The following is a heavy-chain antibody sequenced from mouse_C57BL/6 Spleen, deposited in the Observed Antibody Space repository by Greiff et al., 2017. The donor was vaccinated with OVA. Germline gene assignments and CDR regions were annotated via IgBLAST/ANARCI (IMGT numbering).Heavy chain of an antibody. D-gene: IGHD4-1*02. Sequence: VQLVESGPELVKPGASVKLSCKASGYTFTSYDINWVKQRPGQGLEWIGWIYPRDGSTKYNEKFKGKATLTVDTSSSTAYMELHSLTSEDSAVYFCARTLNWDGAYFDYWGQGTTLTVSS. CDR3: ARTLNWDGAYFDY. CDR2: IYPRDGST. V-gene: IGHV1-85*01. J-gene: IGHJ2*01. CDR1: GYTFTSYD.